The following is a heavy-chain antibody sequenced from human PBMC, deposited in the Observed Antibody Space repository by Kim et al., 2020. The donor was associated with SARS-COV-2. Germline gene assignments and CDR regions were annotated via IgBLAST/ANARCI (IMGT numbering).Heavy chain of an antibody. CDR2: IYYSGST. CDR1: GGSISSSSYY. Sequence: SETLSLTCTVSGGSISSSSYYWGWIRQPPGKGLEWIGSIYYSGSTYYNPSLKSRVTISVDTSKNQFSLKLSSVTAADTAVYYCARQPGLTASVPIHFGGYYYGMDVWGQGTTVTVSS. CDR3: ARQPGLTASVPIHFGGYYYGMDV. V-gene: IGHV4-39*01. J-gene: IGHJ6*02. D-gene: IGHD5-18*01.